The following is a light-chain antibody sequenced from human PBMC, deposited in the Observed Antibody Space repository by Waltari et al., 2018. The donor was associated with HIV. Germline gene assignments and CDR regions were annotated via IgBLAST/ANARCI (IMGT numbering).Light chain of an antibody. CDR2: GAS. J-gene: IGKJ2*03. CDR1: QSVSRSY. Sequence: EIVLTQSPGDLSLSPGEGATLFCRASQSVSRSYLAWYQQKPGQATRLLIYGASSRATGIPDRFSGSGSGTDFTLTISRLEPEDFAVYYCQQYGSSPYSFGQGTKLEIK. V-gene: IGKV3-20*01. CDR3: QQYGSSPYS.